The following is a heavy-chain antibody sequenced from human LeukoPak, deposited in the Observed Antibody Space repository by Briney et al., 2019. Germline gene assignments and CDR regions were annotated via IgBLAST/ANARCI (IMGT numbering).Heavy chain of an antibody. CDR1: GYTLTSYG. D-gene: IGHD2-15*01. CDR3: ARDRRYCSGGSCFDIDY. CDR2: ISAYNGNT. V-gene: IGHV1-18*04. J-gene: IGHJ4*02. Sequence: ASVKVSCKASGYTLTSYGISWVRQAPGQGLEWMGWISAYNGNTNYAQKLQGRVTMTTDTSTSTAYMELRSLRSDDTAVYYCARDRRYCSGGSCFDIDYWGQGTLVTASS.